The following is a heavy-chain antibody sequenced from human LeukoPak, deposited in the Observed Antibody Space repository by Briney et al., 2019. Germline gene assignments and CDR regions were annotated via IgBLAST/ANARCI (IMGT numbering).Heavy chain of an antibody. CDR2: INQDGSEK. CDR1: GFTLRGYW. Sequence: RGSQTLSCAASGFTLRGYWMTWVRQAAGKGLDWVAYINQDGSEKFYLDSVKGRFTITRDNTKTSLYLQMSSLTAEDTAVYYCARNQIVVTPITVGYFDYWGQGALVTVSS. CDR3: ARNQIVVTPITVGYFDY. V-gene: IGHV3-7*05. J-gene: IGHJ4*02. D-gene: IGHD5-12*01.